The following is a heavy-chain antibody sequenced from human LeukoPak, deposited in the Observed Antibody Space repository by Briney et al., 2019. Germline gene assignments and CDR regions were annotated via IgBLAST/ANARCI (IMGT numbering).Heavy chain of an antibody. CDR3: TTDESNSFFY. CDR1: GFTFSDAC. J-gene: IGHJ4*02. D-gene: IGHD2/OR15-2a*01. V-gene: IGHV3-15*01. Sequence: GGSLRLSCAASGFTFSDACMSWVRQAPGKGLEWVGRITSRADGGTMDYAAPVKGRFTISRDDSKNTLYLQMNSPKTEDTAVYYCTTDESNSFFYWGQGTLVTVSS. CDR2: ITSRADGGTM.